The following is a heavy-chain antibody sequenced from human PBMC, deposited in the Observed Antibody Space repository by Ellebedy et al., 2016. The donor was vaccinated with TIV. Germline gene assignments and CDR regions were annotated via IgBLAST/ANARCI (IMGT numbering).Heavy chain of an antibody. CDR3: ANLLISYSSSSGDAFDI. CDR2: ISYDGSNK. J-gene: IGHJ3*02. D-gene: IGHD6-6*01. Sequence: GESLKISXAASGFTFSSYGMHWVRQAPGKGLEWVAVISYDGSNKYYADSVKGRFTISRDNSKNTLYLQMNSLRAEDTAVYYCANLLISYSSSSGDAFDIWGQGTMVTVSS. V-gene: IGHV3-30*18. CDR1: GFTFSSYG.